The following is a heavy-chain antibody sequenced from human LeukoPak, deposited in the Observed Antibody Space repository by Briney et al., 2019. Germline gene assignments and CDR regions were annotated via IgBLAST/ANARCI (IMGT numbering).Heavy chain of an antibody. D-gene: IGHD3-16*01. CDR2: INHNGNVN. J-gene: IGHJ6*02. CDR3: ARGGGLDV. CDR1: GFTFSSYW. Sequence: PGGSLRLSCAASGFTFSSYWMNWARQAPGKGLEWVASINHNGNVNYYVDYVKGRFTISRDNVKNSLYLQMSNLRAEDTAVYFCARGGGLDVWGQGATVTVSS. V-gene: IGHV3-7*03.